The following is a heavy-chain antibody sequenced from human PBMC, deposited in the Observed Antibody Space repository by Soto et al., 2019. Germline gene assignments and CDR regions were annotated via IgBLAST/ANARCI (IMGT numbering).Heavy chain of an antibody. D-gene: IGHD2-2*01. CDR1: GGSISSYY. Sequence: SETLSLTCTVSGGSISSYYWSWIRQPPGKGLEWIGYIYYSGSTNYNPSLKSRVTISVDTSKNQFSLKLSSVTAADTAVYYCARGIVVVPAAMYNWFDPWGQGTLVTVSS. CDR2: IYYSGST. V-gene: IGHV4-59*01. CDR3: ARGIVVVPAAMYNWFDP. J-gene: IGHJ5*02.